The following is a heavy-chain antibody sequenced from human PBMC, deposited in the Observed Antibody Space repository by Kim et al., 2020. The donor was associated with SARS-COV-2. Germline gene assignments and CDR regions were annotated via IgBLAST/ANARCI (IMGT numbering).Heavy chain of an antibody. D-gene: IGHD3-9*01. CDR2: ISSNGGST. Sequence: GGSLRLSCSASGFTFSSYAMHWVRQAPGKGLEYVSAISSNGGSTYYADSVKGRFTISRDNSKNTLYLQMSSLRAEDTAVYYCVKDRSNYDILTGYPDWGQGTLVTVSS. V-gene: IGHV3-64D*06. CDR3: VKDRSNYDILTGYPD. CDR1: GFTFSSYA. J-gene: IGHJ4*02.